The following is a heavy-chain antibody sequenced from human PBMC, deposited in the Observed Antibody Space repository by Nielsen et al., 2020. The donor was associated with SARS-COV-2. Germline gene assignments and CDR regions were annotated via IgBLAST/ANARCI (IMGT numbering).Heavy chain of an antibody. J-gene: IGHJ4*02. V-gene: IGHV3-73*01. Sequence: ESLKISCAASGFTFSGSAMHWVRQASGKGLEWVGRIRSKANSYATAYAASVKGRFTISRDDSKNTAYLQMNSLKTEDTAVYYCTRHERDWGQGTLVTVSS. CDR1: GFTFSGSA. CDR2: IRSKANSYAT. CDR3: TRHERD.